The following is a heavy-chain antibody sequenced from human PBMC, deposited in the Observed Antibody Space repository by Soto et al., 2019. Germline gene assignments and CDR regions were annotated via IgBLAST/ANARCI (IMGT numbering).Heavy chain of an antibody. Sequence: ASVKVSCKASGYTFTSYGISWVRQAPGQGLEWMGWISAYNGNTNYAQKLQGRVTMTTDTSTSTAYMELRSLRSDDTAVYYYARYVGHSPYFFVQTDYDFWSGYLGPYGMDVWGQGTTVTVSS. V-gene: IGHV1-18*01. CDR2: ISAYNGNT. J-gene: IGHJ6*02. D-gene: IGHD3-3*01. CDR1: GYTFTSYG. CDR3: ARYVGHSPYFFVQTDYDFWSGYLGPYGMDV.